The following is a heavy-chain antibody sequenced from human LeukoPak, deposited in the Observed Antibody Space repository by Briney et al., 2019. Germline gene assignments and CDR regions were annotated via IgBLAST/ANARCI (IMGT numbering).Heavy chain of an antibody. CDR3: ARVTPLGRGYYGMDV. D-gene: IGHD7-27*01. V-gene: IGHV4-59*01. CDR1: GGSISSYY. Sequence: SETLSLTCTVSGGSISSYYWSWIRQPPGKGLEWIGYIYYSGSTNYNPSLKSRVTISVDTSKNQFSLKLSSVTAADTAVYYCARVTPLGRGYYGMDVWGQGTTVTVSS. J-gene: IGHJ6*02. CDR2: IYYSGST.